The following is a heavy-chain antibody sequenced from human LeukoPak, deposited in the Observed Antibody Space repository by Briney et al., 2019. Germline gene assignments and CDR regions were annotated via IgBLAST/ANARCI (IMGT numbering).Heavy chain of an antibody. CDR3: ARNIVATTNYDY. D-gene: IGHD5-12*01. Sequence: ASVKVSCKASGGTFSSYDINWVRQATGQGLEWMGWMNLNSGHTGFAQKFQGRVTLTWDTSISTAYMELSSLTSEDTAVYYCARNIVATTNYDYWGQGTLVTVSS. CDR2: MNLNSGHT. V-gene: IGHV1-8*02. CDR1: GGTFSSYD. J-gene: IGHJ4*02.